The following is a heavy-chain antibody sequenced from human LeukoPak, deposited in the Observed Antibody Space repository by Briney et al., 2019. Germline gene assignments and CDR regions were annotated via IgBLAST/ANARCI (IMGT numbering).Heavy chain of an antibody. V-gene: IGHV3-53*01. Sequence: GGSLRLSCAVSGFTVSSNYMSWVRQAPGKGLEWVSVIYSGGTTYYADSVKGRFTISRDNSKNTLYLQMNSLRAEDTAVYYCAGDAHGYNYAPNWGQGTLVTVSS. CDR3: AGDAHGYNYAPN. D-gene: IGHD5-18*01. J-gene: IGHJ4*02. CDR2: IYSGGTT. CDR1: GFTVSSNY.